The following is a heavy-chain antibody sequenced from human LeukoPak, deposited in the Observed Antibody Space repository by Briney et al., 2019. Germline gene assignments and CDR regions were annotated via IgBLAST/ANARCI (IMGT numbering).Heavy chain of an antibody. CDR1: GFTFSDYC. CDR3: AKTSTSYCAGDCLPGYFDL. J-gene: IGHJ2*01. V-gene: IGHV3-11*01. D-gene: IGHD2-21*02. CDR2: ISSSGSTI. Sequence: GGSLRLSCAASGFTFSDYCMSWIRQAPGKGLEWVSYISSSGSTIYYADSVKGRFTISRDNAKNSLYLQMNSLRAEDMALYYCAKTSTSYCAGDCLPGYFDLWGRGTLVTVSS.